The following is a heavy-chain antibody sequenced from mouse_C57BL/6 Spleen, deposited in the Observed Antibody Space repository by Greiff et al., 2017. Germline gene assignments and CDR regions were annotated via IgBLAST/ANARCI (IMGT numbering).Heavy chain of an antibody. J-gene: IGHJ4*01. D-gene: IGHD1-1*01. Sequence: VMLVESGPGLVAPSQSLSITCTVSGFSLTSYAISWVRQPPGKGLEWLGVIWTGGGTNYNSALKSRLSISKDNSKSQVFLKMDSLQTDDTARYYCARNVDYGSSYGYYAMDYWGQGTSVTVSS. CDR1: GFSLTSYA. CDR3: ARNVDYGSSYGYYAMDY. CDR2: IWTGGGT. V-gene: IGHV2-9-1*01.